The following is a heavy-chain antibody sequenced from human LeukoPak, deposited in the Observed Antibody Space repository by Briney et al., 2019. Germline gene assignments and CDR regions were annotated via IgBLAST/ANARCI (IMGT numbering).Heavy chain of an antibody. CDR2: IKQDGSEE. CDR1: GLTFSRYW. J-gene: IGHJ4*02. Sequence: GGSLRLSCATSGLTFSRYWMSWVRQIPGKGLEWVASIKQDGSEEKFADSVKGRFTIYRDNAKNSVDLQMNSLGAEDTAVYFCATTVRLAGQGYFDYWGQGTLVTVSS. D-gene: IGHD6-19*01. V-gene: IGHV3-7*01. CDR3: ATTVRLAGQGYFDY.